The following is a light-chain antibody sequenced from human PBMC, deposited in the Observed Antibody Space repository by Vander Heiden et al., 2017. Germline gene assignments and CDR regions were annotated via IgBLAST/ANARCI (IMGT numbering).Light chain of an antibody. CDR3: QQYGSPLT. V-gene: IGKV3-20*01. Sequence: EIVLTQSPVTLSFSPGERATLSCRASQSVSSDYLAWYQQKPGHAPRLPIFRASNRAPGLPDRFSGIGSGTDFTLTISRLEPEDFAVYYCQQYGSPLTFGGGTKVDIK. CDR2: RAS. CDR1: QSVSSDY. J-gene: IGKJ4*01.